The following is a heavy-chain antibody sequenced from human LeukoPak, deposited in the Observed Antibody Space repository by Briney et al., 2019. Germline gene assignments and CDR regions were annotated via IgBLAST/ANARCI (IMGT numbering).Heavy chain of an antibody. CDR3: VFQRGYYDSSGYGYFDY. V-gene: IGHV3-48*03. D-gene: IGHD3-22*01. J-gene: IGHJ4*02. CDR1: GITFSTYE. Sequence: GGSLRLSCAASGITFSTYEMNWVRQTPGKGLEWVSYISDSGNTIYYADSVKGRFTISRDNAKNSLYLQMNSLRAEDTAVYYCVFQRGYYDSSGYGYFDYWGQGTLVTVSS. CDR2: ISDSGNTI.